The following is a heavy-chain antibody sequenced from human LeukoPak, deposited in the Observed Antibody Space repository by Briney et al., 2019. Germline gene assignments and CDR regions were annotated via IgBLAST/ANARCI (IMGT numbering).Heavy chain of an antibody. V-gene: IGHV1-46*01. Sequence: ASVKVSCKASGYTFTTYHMHWVRQAPGQGLEWVGMIDTSDGNTNYAQKFQGRVTMTRDTSTSTVYMELSYLRSEDTAVYYCATDRSGGTWFDPWGQGTLVTVSS. J-gene: IGHJ5*02. D-gene: IGHD2-15*01. CDR2: IDTSDGNT. CDR3: ATDRSGGTWFDP. CDR1: GYTFTTYH.